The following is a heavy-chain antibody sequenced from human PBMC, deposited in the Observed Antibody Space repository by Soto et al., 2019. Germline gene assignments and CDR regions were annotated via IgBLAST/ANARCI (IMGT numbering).Heavy chain of an antibody. V-gene: IGHV1-69*06. J-gene: IGHJ6*02. CDR2: IIPIFGTA. CDR1: GGTFSSYA. D-gene: IGHD2-2*01. CDR3: AREGCSSTSCYHGGNYGIDV. Sequence: ASVKVSCKASGGTFSSYAISWVRQAPGQGLEWMGGIIPIFGTANYAQKFQGRVTITADKSTSTAYMELSSLRSEDTAVCYCAREGCSSTSCYHGGNYGIDVWGQGTTVTVSS.